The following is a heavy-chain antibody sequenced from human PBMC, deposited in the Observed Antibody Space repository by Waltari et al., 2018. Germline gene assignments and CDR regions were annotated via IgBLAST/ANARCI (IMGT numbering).Heavy chain of an antibody. CDR3: ARGFSITGWYFDL. D-gene: IGHD3-3*02. Sequence: EVQLVESGGGLVQPGGSLRLSCAASGFTFSSYSMHWVRQAPGKGLEWVSYISSSSSTIYYADSGKGRFTISRDNAKNSLYLQRNSLRAEDTAVYYCARGFSITGWYFDLWGRGTLVTVSS. CDR1: GFTFSSYS. CDR2: ISSSSSTI. J-gene: IGHJ2*01. V-gene: IGHV3-48*01.